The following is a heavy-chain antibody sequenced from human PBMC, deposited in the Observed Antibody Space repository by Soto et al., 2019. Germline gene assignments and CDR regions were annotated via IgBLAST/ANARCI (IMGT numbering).Heavy chain of an antibody. J-gene: IGHJ6*02. D-gene: IGHD6-13*01. V-gene: IGHV4-59*01. CDR3: ARGGGSWYGYYYGMDV. Sequence: LSLTCTVSGGSISSYYWSWIRQPPGKGLEWIGYIYYSGSTNYNPSLKSRVTISVDTSKNQFSLKLSSVTAADTAVYYCARGGGSWYGYYYGMDVWGQGTTVTVSS. CDR2: IYYSGST. CDR1: GGSISSYY.